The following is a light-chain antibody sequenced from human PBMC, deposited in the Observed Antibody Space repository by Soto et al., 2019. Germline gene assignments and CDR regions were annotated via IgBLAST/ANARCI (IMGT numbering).Light chain of an antibody. J-gene: IGKJ1*01. Sequence: EIVLTQSPATLSLSPGEIATLSCGASQSVSSSYLAWYQQKPGLAPRLLIYDASTRATGTPDRFTGSGSGTDFTLTISRLEPEDFAVYYCHQYGTSPPWTFGQGTKVDI. CDR1: QSVSSSY. CDR3: HQYGTSPPWT. V-gene: IGKV3D-20*01. CDR2: DAS.